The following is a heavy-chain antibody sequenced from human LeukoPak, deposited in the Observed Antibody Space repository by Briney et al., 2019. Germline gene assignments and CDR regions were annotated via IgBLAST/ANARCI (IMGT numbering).Heavy chain of an antibody. CDR2: ISGSGSTI. J-gene: IGHJ4*02. CDR1: GXTFSSYE. V-gene: IGHV3-48*03. Sequence: GGSLRLSWAASGXTFSSYEVNWVRQAPGKGLEWVSYISGSGSTIYYADSGQGRFTISRDNAKNSLYLQMNSLRAEDTAVYYCASFTAYWGQGTLVTVSS. CDR3: ASFTAY.